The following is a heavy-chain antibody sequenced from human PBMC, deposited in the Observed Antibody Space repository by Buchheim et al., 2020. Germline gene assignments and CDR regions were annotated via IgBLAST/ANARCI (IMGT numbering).Heavy chain of an antibody. V-gene: IGHV4-34*01. Sequence: QVQLQQWGAGLLKPSETLSLTCAVYGGSFSGYYWSWIRQPPGKGLEWIGEINHSGSTNYNPSLKSRVTISVDTSKNQFSLKLSSVTAGDTAVYYCARGTGGDFWSGYYGWGQGTL. J-gene: IGHJ4*02. CDR3: ARGTGGDFWSGYYG. D-gene: IGHD3-3*01. CDR1: GGSFSGYY. CDR2: INHSGST.